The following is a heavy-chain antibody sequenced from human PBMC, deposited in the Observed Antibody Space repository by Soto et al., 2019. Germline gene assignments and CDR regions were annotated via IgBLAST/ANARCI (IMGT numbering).Heavy chain of an antibody. CDR1: GFTFDTYG. CDR2: ISYDGSNR. CDR3: AKDHIVAAAPDY. D-gene: IGHD2-2*01. J-gene: IGHJ4*02. V-gene: IGHV3-30*18. Sequence: QVQLVESGGGVVQPGRSLRLSCAASGFTFDTYGMHWVRQAPGTGLEWVAVISYDGSNRYYADSVKGRFTISRDNSKNTLYLQMNSLRAEDTAVYYCAKDHIVAAAPDYWGQGTLVTVSS.